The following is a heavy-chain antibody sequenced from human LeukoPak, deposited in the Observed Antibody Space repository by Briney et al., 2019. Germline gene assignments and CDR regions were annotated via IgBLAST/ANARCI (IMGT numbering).Heavy chain of an antibody. V-gene: IGHV3-48*03. CDR3: ARDEIAAAGKGFDY. CDR2: MSSSGDTI. D-gene: IGHD6-13*01. J-gene: IGHJ4*02. Sequence: PGGSLRLSCAASGFSFRSYDMNWVRQAPGKGLEWVSYMSSSGDTIYYADSVKGRFTISRDNAKNLLYLQMNSLRAEDTAVYYCARDEIAAAGKGFDYWGQGTLVTVSS. CDR1: GFSFRSYD.